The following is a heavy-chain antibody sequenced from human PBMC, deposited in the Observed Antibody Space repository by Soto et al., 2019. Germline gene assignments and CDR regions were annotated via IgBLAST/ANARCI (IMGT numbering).Heavy chain of an antibody. V-gene: IGHV3-21*01. CDR2: ISGSSSYI. J-gene: IGHJ6*02. Sequence: PGGSLRLSCAASGFTFSSYAMSWVRQAPGKGLEWVSAISGSSSYIYYADSVKGRFTISRDNAKNSLYLQMNSLRAEDTAVYYCARGGRKYCSSTSCYMDVWGQGTTVTVSS. CDR1: GFTFSSYA. D-gene: IGHD2-2*01. CDR3: ARGGRKYCSSTSCYMDV.